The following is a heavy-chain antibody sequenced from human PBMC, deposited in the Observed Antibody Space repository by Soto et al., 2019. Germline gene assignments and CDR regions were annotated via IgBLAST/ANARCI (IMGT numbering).Heavy chain of an antibody. CDR2: TYHGGST. J-gene: IGHJ5*02. D-gene: IGHD2-2*02. Sequence: SETLSLTCAVSGGSISSSNWWSWVRQPPGKGLEWIGETYHGGSTNYNPSLKSRVTISVDKSKNQFSLKLSSVTAADTAVYYCASSRADIVVVPAAIPRTNWFDPWGQGTLVTVSS. V-gene: IGHV4-4*02. CDR1: GGSISSSNW. CDR3: ASSRADIVVVPAAIPRTNWFDP.